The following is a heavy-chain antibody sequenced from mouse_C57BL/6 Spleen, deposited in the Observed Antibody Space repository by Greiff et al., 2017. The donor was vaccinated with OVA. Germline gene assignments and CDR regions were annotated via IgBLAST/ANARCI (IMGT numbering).Heavy chain of an antibody. CDR3: ARRGINHYGSSSYWYFDV. J-gene: IGHJ1*03. D-gene: IGHD1-1*01. CDR1: GYTFTTYP. CDR2: FHPYNDDT. V-gene: IGHV1-47*01. Sequence: QVQLQQSGAELVKPGASVKMSCKASGYTFTTYPIEWMKQNHGKSLEWIGNFHPYNDDTKYNEKFKGKATLTVEKSSSTVYLELSRLTSDDSAVYYCARRGINHYGSSSYWYFDVWGTGTTVTGSS.